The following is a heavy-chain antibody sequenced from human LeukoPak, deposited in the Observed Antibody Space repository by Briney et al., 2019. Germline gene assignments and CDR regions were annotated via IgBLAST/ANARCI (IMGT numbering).Heavy chain of an antibody. V-gene: IGHV3-23*01. Sequence: GGSLRLSCAASGFTLSSYGMSWVRQAPGKGLEWVSAISGSGGSTYYADSVKGRFTISRDNAKNSLYLQMNSLRAEDTAVYYCAELGITMIGGVWGKGTTVTISS. J-gene: IGHJ6*04. CDR3: AELGITMIGGV. D-gene: IGHD3-10*02. CDR2: ISGSGGST. CDR1: GFTLSSYG.